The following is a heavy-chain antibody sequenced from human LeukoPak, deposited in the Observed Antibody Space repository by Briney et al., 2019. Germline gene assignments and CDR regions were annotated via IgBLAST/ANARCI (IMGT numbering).Heavy chain of an antibody. CDR1: GYSFTSYW. Sequence: GESLKISCKGSGYSFTSYWIGWVRQMPGKGLEWMGIIYPGDSDTRYSPSFQGQVTISADKSISTAYLQWSSLKASDTAMYYCARLTHSGSYYYYYDRDVWGKGTTVTVSS. CDR3: ARLTHSGSYYYYYDRDV. CDR2: IYPGDSDT. D-gene: IGHD1-26*01. J-gene: IGHJ6*03. V-gene: IGHV5-51*01.